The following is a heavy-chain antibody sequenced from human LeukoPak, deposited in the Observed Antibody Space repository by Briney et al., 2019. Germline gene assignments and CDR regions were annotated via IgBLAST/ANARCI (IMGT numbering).Heavy chain of an antibody. CDR3: VSEYFYESSGLDY. Sequence: PGGSLRLSCAASGFTFSSYGMHWVRQAPGKGLEWVAFIRYDGSNKYYADSVKGRFTISRDNSKNTLHLQMNSVRAEFTAVYFCVSEYFYESSGLDYWGQGTLVTVSS. D-gene: IGHD3-22*01. J-gene: IGHJ4*02. V-gene: IGHV3-30*02. CDR2: IRYDGSNK. CDR1: GFTFSSYG.